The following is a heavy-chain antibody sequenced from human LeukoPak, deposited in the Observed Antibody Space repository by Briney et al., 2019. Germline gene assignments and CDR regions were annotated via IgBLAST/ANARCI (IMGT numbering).Heavy chain of an antibody. J-gene: IGHJ5*02. D-gene: IGHD3-22*01. CDR1: GFTFGDFA. CDR2: CRRQASGGTT. CDR3: TRWLTVDRAYDP. Sequence: GGSLRLSCAASGFTFGDFAMNWVRQAPGKGLEWVAFCRRQASGGTTEYAASVKGRFTISRDDSKSIAYLQMNSLKTEDTAVYYCTRWLTVDRAYDPWGQGTLVTVSS. V-gene: IGHV3-49*04.